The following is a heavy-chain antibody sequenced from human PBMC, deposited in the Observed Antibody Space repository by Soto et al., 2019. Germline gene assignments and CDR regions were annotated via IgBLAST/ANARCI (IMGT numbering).Heavy chain of an antibody. CDR1: GGCISGYE. CDR2: IYYSGST. V-gene: IGHV4-59*01. CDR3: ARQGSNDAFDI. J-gene: IGHJ3*02. Sequence: PSETMSLTCAVCGGCISGYEWSWIRQPPGKGLEWIGYIYYSGSTNYNPSLKSRVTISVDTSKNQFSLKLSSVTAADTAVYYCARQGSNDAFDIWGQGTMVTVS.